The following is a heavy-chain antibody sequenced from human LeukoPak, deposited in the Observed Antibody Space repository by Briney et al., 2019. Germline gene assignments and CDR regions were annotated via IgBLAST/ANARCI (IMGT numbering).Heavy chain of an antibody. Sequence: PSETLSLTCTVSGYSISSGYYWGWIRQPPGKGLEWIGSIYHSGSTYYNPSLKSRVTISVDTSKNQFSLKLSSVTAADTAVYYCAADFSHWGQGTLVTVSS. V-gene: IGHV4-38-2*02. CDR3: AADFSH. J-gene: IGHJ4*02. CDR2: IYHSGST. CDR1: GYSISSGYY.